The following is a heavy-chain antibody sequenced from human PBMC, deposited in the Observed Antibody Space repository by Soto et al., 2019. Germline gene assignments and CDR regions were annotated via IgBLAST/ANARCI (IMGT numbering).Heavy chain of an antibody. CDR1: GGSISSGGYS. D-gene: IGHD6-13*01. J-gene: IGHJ4*02. Sequence: SETLSFTCAVSGGSISSGGYSWSWIRQPPGKGLEWIGYIYHSGSTYYNPSLKSRVTISVDRSKNQFSLKLSSVTAADTAVYYCARGIAAFLYYFDYWGQGTLVTVSS. V-gene: IGHV4-30-2*01. CDR3: ARGIAAFLYYFDY. CDR2: IYHSGST.